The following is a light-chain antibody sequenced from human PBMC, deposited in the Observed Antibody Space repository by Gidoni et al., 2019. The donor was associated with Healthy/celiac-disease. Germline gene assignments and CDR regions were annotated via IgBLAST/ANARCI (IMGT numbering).Light chain of an antibody. CDR3: QQSYSPPFP. V-gene: IGKV1-39*01. CDR1: QSISSD. CDR2: AAS. J-gene: IGKJ3*01. Sequence: IQMTKPPSSLSASVGDRVTITCRASQSISSDFNWYQQKPGKAPQLLIYAASSLQSGVPSRFSGSGSGTDFTLTISSLQPEDFATYYCQQSYSPPFPFXPXTKVDIK.